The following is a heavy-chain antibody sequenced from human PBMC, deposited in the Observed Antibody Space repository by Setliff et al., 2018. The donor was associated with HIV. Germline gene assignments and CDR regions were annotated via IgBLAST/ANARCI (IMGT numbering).Heavy chain of an antibody. J-gene: IGHJ4*03. CDR3: ARRRKFGAAAAGPMDY. CDR2: VYYSGST. V-gene: IGHV4-39*01. D-gene: IGHD6-13*01. CDR1: NGSVGSNYYY. Sequence: SETLSLTCTVSNGSVGSNYYYWGWIRQPPGKGLQWIGNVYYSGSTYYTPSFRGRVTISVDSSKNQFSLKLTSVTAADTAIYFCARRRKFGAAAAGPMDYWGQGTLVTVSS.